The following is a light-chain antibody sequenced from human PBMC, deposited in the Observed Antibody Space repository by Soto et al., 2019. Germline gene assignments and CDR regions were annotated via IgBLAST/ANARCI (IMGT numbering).Light chain of an antibody. CDR2: GAS. V-gene: IGKV3-20*01. J-gene: IGKJ4*01. Sequence: TVLTQSPGTLSLSPGERATLSCRASQPVFIRYLAWYQQKPGEAPRLLIYGASTRATGIPDRFSGSGSGTNSTLTVSRLEPEDFAVYYCQQFGDSLTFGGGTKVEI. CDR1: QPVFIRY. CDR3: QQFGDSLT.